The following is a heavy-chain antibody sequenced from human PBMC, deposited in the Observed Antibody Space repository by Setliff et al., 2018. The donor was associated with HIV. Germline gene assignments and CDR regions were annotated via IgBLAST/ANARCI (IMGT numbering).Heavy chain of an antibody. CDR2: IYYSGST. CDR1: GGSIYSSSYY. J-gene: IGHJ6*03. CDR3: ARHGGSGYYPYYYYYYMDV. Sequence: PSETLSLTCTVSGGSIYSSSYYWGWIRQPPGKGLEWIGSIYYSGSTYYDPSLKSRVTISVDTSKNHFSPKLSSVTAADTAVYYCARHGGSGYYPYYYYYYMDVWGTGTTVTVS. D-gene: IGHD3-22*01. V-gene: IGHV4-39*01.